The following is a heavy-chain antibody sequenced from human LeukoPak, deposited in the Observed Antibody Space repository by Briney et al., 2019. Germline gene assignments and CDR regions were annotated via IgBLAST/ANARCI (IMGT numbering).Heavy chain of an antibody. D-gene: IGHD6-19*01. Sequence: GGSLRLSCAASGFTFSSYSMNWVRQAPGKGLEWVSSISSSSSYIYYADSVKGRFTISRDNAKNSLYLQMNSLRAEDTAVYYCARDSSGWYLFDYWGQGTLVTVSS. CDR2: ISSSSSYI. V-gene: IGHV3-21*01. CDR1: GFTFSSYS. CDR3: ARDSSGWYLFDY. J-gene: IGHJ4*02.